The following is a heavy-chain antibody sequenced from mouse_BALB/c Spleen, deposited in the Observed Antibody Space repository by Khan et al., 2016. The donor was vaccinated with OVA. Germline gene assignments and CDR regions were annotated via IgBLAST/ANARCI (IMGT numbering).Heavy chain of an antibody. CDR2: INPSNGRT. CDR1: GYTFTSYW. D-gene: IGHD2-14*01. Sequence: QVQLQQPGAELVKPGASVKLSCKASGYTFTSYWMHWVKQRPGQGLEWIGEINPSNGRTNYNEKFKSKATLTVDKSSSTAYMQISGLTSEDSAVYHCARSHYYRYDKGYYVMDYWGQGTSVTVSS. CDR3: ARSHYYRYDKGYYVMDY. V-gene: IGHV1S81*02. J-gene: IGHJ4*01.